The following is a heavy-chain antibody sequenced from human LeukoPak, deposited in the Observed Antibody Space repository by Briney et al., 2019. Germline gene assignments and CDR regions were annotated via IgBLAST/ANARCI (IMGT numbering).Heavy chain of an antibody. CDR2: ISGSGGST. Sequence: GGSLRLSCAASGFTFSSYGMSWVRQAPGKGLEWVSAISGSGGSTYYADSVKGRFTISRDNSKNTLYLQMHSLRAEDPAVYYCAKDRDRGSYMYYFDYWGQGTLVTVSS. V-gene: IGHV3-23*01. CDR1: GFTFSSYG. D-gene: IGHD1-26*01. J-gene: IGHJ4*02. CDR3: AKDRDRGSYMYYFDY.